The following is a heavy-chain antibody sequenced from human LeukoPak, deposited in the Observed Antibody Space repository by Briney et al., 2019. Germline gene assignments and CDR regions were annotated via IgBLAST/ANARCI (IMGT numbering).Heavy chain of an antibody. D-gene: IGHD4-17*01. Sequence: GESLKISCKGSGYSFSSYWIGWVRQMPGKGLEWMGIIYPGDSDTRYSPPFQGQVTISADKSISTAYLQWSSLKASDTAMYYCARLNTGDGDDASRWFDPWGQGTLVTVSS. CDR2: IYPGDSDT. CDR1: GYSFSSYW. J-gene: IGHJ5*02. CDR3: ARLNTGDGDDASRWFDP. V-gene: IGHV5-51*01.